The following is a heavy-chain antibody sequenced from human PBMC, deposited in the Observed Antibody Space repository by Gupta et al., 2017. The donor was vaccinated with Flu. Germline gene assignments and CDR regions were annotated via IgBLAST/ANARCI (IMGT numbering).Heavy chain of an antibody. CDR3: AREVMTTVTTKNDDAFDI. CDR2: IWYDGSNK. V-gene: IGHV3-33*01. D-gene: IGHD4-17*01. Sequence: QVQLVESGGGVVQPGRSLRLSCASSGFTFSSYGMHWARQAPGKGLEWVAVIWYDGSNKYYADSVKGRVTISRDNSKNTLYLQMNSLRAEETAVYYCAREVMTTVTTKNDDAFDIWGQGTMVTVSS. CDR1: GFTFSSYG. J-gene: IGHJ3*02.